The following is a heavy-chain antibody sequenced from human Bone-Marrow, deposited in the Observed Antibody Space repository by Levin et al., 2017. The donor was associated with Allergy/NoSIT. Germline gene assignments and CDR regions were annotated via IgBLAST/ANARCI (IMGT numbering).Heavy chain of an antibody. D-gene: IGHD3-10*01. V-gene: IGHV3-30*18. J-gene: IGHJ4*02. CDR1: GFTFSSYG. Sequence: AGGSLRLSCAASGFTFSSYGMHWVRQAPGKGLEWVAVISYDGSNKYYADSVKGRFTISRDNSKNTLYLQMNSLRAEDTAVYYCAKDELWFGESPPTGDFDYWGQGTLVTVSS. CDR3: AKDELWFGESPPTGDFDY. CDR2: ISYDGSNK.